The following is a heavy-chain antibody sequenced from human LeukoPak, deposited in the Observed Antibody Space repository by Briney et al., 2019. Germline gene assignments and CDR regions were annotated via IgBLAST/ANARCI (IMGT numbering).Heavy chain of an antibody. CDR1: GGSFSGYY. J-gene: IGHJ4*02. CDR2: INHSGST. Sequence: SETLSLTCAVYGGSFSGYYWSWIRQPPGKGLEWIGEINHSGSTNYNPSLKSRVTISVDTSKNQFSLKLTSVTAADTAVYYCARYNSSYDLSGLDYWGQGTLVTVSS. D-gene: IGHD5-12*01. V-gene: IGHV4-34*01. CDR3: ARYNSSYDLSGLDY.